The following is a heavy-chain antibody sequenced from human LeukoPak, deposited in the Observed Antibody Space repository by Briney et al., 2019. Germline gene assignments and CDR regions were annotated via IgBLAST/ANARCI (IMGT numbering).Heavy chain of an antibody. J-gene: IGHJ4*02. D-gene: IGHD6-13*01. CDR1: GFSLTTRGVG. V-gene: IGHV2-5*02. CDR3: AHRTDLYSSSWYWGY. Sequence: SGPTLVNPTQTLTLTCTSSGFSLTTRGVGVGWIRQPPGKALEWLALIYWDDDKRYSPSLKSRLTITKDTSKNQVVLTMTNMDPVDTATYYCAHRTDLYSSSWYWGYWGQGTLVTVSS. CDR2: IYWDDDK.